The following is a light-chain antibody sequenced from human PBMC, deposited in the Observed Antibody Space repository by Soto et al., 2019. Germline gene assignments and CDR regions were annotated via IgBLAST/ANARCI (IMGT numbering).Light chain of an antibody. CDR1: LTLTNNY. Sequence: EIMLTQSPGTLSLSPGESATLSCRASLTLTNNYLAWYQQKPGQAPRVLIYGASYRATGIPVRFSGSGSGTDFALTISRLEHDDVAVYSCQQYGSSPITFGQGTRLEMK. V-gene: IGKV3-20*01. CDR2: GAS. CDR3: QQYGSSPIT. J-gene: IGKJ5*01.